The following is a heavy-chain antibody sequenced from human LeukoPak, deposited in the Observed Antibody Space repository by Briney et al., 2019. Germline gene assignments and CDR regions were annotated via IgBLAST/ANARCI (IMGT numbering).Heavy chain of an antibody. V-gene: IGHV3-20*02. Sequence: GGSRRLSFAASGYTFDDYGRSGGRQARGKGVERGSGINWNGGSRVYADSAKGGFTISRDNANNSLYLQINSLRADATALYHCATQSNYYYGMDVWGQGTTVTVSS. D-gene: IGHD2/OR15-2a*01. J-gene: IGHJ6*02. CDR2: INWNGGSR. CDR3: ATQSNYYYGMDV. CDR1: GYTFDDYG.